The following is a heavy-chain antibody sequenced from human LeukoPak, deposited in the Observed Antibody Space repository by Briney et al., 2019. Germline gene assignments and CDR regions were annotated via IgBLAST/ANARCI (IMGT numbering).Heavy chain of an antibody. CDR2: ISAYNGNT. Sequence: ASVKVSCKASGYTFTSYGISWVRQAPGQGLEWMGWISAYNGNTNYAQKLQGRVTMTTDTSTSTAYMELRSLRSDDTAVYYCAGVVAEAVTTDAYYYYGMDVWGQGTTVTVSS. J-gene: IGHJ6*02. CDR3: AGVVAEAVTTDAYYYYGMDV. CDR1: GYTFTSYG. V-gene: IGHV1-18*01. D-gene: IGHD4-17*01.